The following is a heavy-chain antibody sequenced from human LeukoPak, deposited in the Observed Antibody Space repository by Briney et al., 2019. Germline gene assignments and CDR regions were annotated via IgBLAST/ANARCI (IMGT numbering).Heavy chain of an antibody. CDR3: AKDSTAAGYYYYYYMDV. CDR1: GFTFSSYS. CDR2: ISYDGSNK. V-gene: IGHV3-30*18. D-gene: IGHD6-13*01. Sequence: GGSLRLSCAASGFTFSSYSTNWVRQAPGKGLEWVAVISYDGSNKYYADSVKGRFTISRDNSKNTLYLQMNSLRAEDTAVYYCAKDSTAAGYYYYYYMDVWGKGTTVTVSS. J-gene: IGHJ6*03.